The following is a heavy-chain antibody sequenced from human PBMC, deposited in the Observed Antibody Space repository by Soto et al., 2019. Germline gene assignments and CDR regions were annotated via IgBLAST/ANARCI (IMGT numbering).Heavy chain of an antibody. CDR3: ATAFRSGYYYYYYMDV. CDR2: FDPEDGET. CDR1: GYTLTELF. V-gene: IGHV1-24*01. Sequence: GASVKVSCKVSGYTLTELFMHWVRQAPGKGLEWMGGFDPEDGETIYAQKFQGRVTMTEDTSTDTAYMELSSLRSEDTAVYYCATAFRSGYYYYYYMDVWGKGTTVTVSS. J-gene: IGHJ6*03. D-gene: IGHD3-10*01.